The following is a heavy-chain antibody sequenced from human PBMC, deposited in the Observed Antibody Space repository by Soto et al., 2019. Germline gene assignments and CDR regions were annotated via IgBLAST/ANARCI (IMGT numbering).Heavy chain of an antibody. V-gene: IGHV3-30-3*01. Sequence: QVQLVESGGGVVQPGRSLRLSCAASGFTFSSYAMHWVRQAPGKGLEWVAVISYDGSNKYYADSVKGRFTISRDNSKNTLYLQMNSLRAEDTAVYYCARANPGIAGAGDYWGQGTLVTVSS. J-gene: IGHJ4*02. CDR1: GFTFSSYA. CDR3: ARANPGIAGAGDY. D-gene: IGHD6-13*01. CDR2: ISYDGSNK.